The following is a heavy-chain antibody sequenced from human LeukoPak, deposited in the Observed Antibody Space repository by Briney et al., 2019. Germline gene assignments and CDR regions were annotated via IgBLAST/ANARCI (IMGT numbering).Heavy chain of an antibody. Sequence: ASVKVSCKASGYSFTNYALNWVRQAPGQGLEWMWWINTNSGPPTYAQGCTGRFVFSLDTSVNTAYLQISSLKAEDTAVYYCARVPFVVMGVTGNWFDPWGQGTLVTVSS. D-gene: IGHD2-15*01. J-gene: IGHJ5*02. CDR1: GYSFTNYA. CDR2: INTNSGPP. V-gene: IGHV7-4-1*02. CDR3: ARVPFVVMGVTGNWFDP.